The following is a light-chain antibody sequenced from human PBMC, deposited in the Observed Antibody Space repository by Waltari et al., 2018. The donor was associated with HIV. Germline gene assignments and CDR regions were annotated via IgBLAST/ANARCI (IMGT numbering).Light chain of an antibody. Sequence: QSVLTQPPSLSAAPGPRVTISCSGRSSNIGNNSVSWYQQLPGTAPKLVIYDNNKRPSGIPDRFSGSKSGTSATLGITGLQTGDEADYYCVTWDNSLSAYVFGTGTKVTVL. V-gene: IGLV1-51*01. CDR2: DNN. CDR1: SSNIGNNS. J-gene: IGLJ1*01. CDR3: VTWDNSLSAYV.